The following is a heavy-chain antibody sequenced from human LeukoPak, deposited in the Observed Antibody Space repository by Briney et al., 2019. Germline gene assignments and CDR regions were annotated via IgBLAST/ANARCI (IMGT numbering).Heavy chain of an antibody. CDR3: ARGRVATVTSYYYYYMDV. V-gene: IGHV4-4*07. D-gene: IGHD1-1*01. J-gene: IGHJ6*03. Sequence: SETLSLTCTVSGGSISSYYWSWIRQPAGKGLEWNGRNYTSGSTNYNPSLKSRVTMSVDTSKNQFSLKLNSVTAADTAVYYCARGRVATVTSYYYYYMDVWGKGTTVTVSS. CDR2: NYTSGST. CDR1: GGSISSYY.